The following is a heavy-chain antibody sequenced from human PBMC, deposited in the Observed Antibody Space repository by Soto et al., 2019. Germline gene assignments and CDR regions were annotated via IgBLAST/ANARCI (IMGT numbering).Heavy chain of an antibody. J-gene: IGHJ6*02. CDR1: GYTFTSFG. CDR3: ARGSVGYYNYFGLDV. V-gene: IGHV1-18*01. Sequence: QVQLVQSGAEVKKPGASVKVSCRASGYTFTSFGISWVRQAPGQGLEWMGWISAYNGNTNYAQKLQGRVTMTTDTSTSTADLELRSLRSDDTAVYFCARGSVGYYNYFGLDVWGQGTTVTVSS. CDR2: ISAYNGNT.